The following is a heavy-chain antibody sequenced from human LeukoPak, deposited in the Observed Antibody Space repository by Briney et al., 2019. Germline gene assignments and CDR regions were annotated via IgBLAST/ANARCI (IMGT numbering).Heavy chain of an antibody. J-gene: IGHJ5*02. CDR1: GFAFSSYG. Sequence: GGSLRLSCAASGFAFSSYGMHWVRQAPGKGLEGVAVIWYDGSNKYYADSVKGRFTISRDNSKNTLYLQMNSLRAEDTAVYYCARDRFWSGPYNWFDPWGQGTLVTVSS. D-gene: IGHD3-3*01. CDR2: IWYDGSNK. CDR3: ARDRFWSGPYNWFDP. V-gene: IGHV3-33*01.